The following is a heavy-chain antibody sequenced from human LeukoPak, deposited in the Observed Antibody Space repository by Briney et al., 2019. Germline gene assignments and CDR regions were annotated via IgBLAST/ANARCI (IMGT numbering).Heavy chain of an antibody. CDR1: GYSISSNYY. CDR2: IYHPVDT. D-gene: IGHD3-10*01. CDR3: AGGSGKGQYYYGSGSPYYFDY. J-gene: IGHJ4*02. V-gene: IGHV4-38-2*02. Sequence: SETLSPTCTVSGYSISSNYYWAWIRQPPGKGLEWIGSIYHPVDTSYNPSLKSRITMSVDTSKNQYSLNLSSVTAADTAVYYCAGGSGKGQYYYGSGSPYYFDYWGQGTLVTVSS.